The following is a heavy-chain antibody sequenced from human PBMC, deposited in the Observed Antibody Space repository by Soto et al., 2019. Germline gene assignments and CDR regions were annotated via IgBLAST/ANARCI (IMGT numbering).Heavy chain of an antibody. V-gene: IGHV3-7*01. CDR3: ARDIGFDYVN. CDR1: GFNVMSYW. Sequence: GSLRLSCAVSGFNVMSYWMSWVRQAPGKGLEWVASIKEDGSEIYYLQSVRGRFTISRDGAGNAVHLAMNYLSAEDTGVYFCARDIGFDYVNWGQGTLVTVSS. CDR2: IKEDGSEI. J-gene: IGHJ4*02. D-gene: IGHD3-16*01.